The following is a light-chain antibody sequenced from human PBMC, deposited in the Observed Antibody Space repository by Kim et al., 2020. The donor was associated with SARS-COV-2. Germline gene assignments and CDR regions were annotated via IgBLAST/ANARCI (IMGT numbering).Light chain of an antibody. J-gene: IGLJ2*01. CDR3: QVWDITTAV. CDR2: EDI. V-gene: IGLV3-1*01. CDR1: KLGEKY. Sequence: VFTGQTASIACSGNKLGEKYVCWYQQRPGQSPVLVVYEDIMRPSGIPQRFSGSNSGNKATLTIRGTQAIDEADYYCQVWDITTAVFGGGTQLTVL.